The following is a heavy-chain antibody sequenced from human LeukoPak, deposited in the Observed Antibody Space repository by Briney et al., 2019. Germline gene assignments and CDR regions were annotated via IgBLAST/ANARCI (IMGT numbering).Heavy chain of an antibody. D-gene: IGHD3-9*01. CDR2: INWNGGST. CDR1: GFTIDDYG. CDR3: ARGLGHYDILTGYYYFDY. V-gene: IGHV3-20*04. Sequence: GGSLRLSCAASGFTIDDYGMSWVRQAPGKGLEWVSGINWNGGSTGYADSVKGRFTISRDNAKNSLYLQMNSLRAEDTAVYYCARGLGHYDILTGYYYFDYWGQGTLVTVSS. J-gene: IGHJ4*02.